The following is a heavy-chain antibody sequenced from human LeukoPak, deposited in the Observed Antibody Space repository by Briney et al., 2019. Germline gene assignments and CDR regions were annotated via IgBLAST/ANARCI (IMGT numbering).Heavy chain of an antibody. Sequence: PGRSLRLSCAASGFTFSSYGMHWVRQAPGKGLEWVAVISYDGSNKYYADSVKGRFTISRDNSKNTLYLQMNSLRAEDTAVYYCAIFIRDYWGQGTLVTVSS. V-gene: IGHV3-30*03. CDR3: AIFIRDY. CDR1: GFTFSSYG. CDR2: ISYDGSNK. J-gene: IGHJ4*02.